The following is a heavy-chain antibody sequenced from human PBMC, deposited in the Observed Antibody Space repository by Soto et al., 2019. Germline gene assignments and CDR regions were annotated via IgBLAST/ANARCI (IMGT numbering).Heavy chain of an antibody. CDR2: IYYSGST. D-gene: IGHD2-15*01. CDR3: ARGNEGYFDF. J-gene: IGHJ4*02. Sequence: SETLSLTCTVSGGSISSSSYYWGWIRQPPGKGLEWIGSIYYSGSTYYNPSLKSRVTISVDTSKNQFSLKLSSVTAADTAVYYCARGNEGYFDFWGQGTLVTVSS. V-gene: IGHV4-39*07. CDR1: GGSISSSSYY.